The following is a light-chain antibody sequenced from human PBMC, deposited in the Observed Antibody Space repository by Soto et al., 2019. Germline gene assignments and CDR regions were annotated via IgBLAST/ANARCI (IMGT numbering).Light chain of an antibody. J-gene: IGLJ1*01. Sequence: QSVLAQPASVSGSPGQSITISCTGTSSDVGGYNYVSWYQQHPGKAPKLMIYDVSDRPSGISNRFSGSKSGNTASLTISGFQTENEADYYCTSYKSGSTPYVSGTGTKVTVL. CDR3: TSYKSGSTPYV. CDR2: DVS. V-gene: IGLV2-14*03. CDR1: SSDVGGYNY.